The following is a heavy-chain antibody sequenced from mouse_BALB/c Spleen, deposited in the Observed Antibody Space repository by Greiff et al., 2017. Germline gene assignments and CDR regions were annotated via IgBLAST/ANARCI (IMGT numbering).Heavy chain of an antibody. CDR3: VRSYGYGYFDV. V-gene: IGHV10S3*01. CDR1: GFTFNTNA. J-gene: IGHJ1*01. CDR2: IRSKSNNYAT. Sequence: GGGLVQPKGSLKLSCAASGFTFNTNAMIWVRQAPRKGLEWVARIRSKSNNYATYYADSVKDRFTISRDDSQSMLYLQMNTLKTEDTAMYYCVRSYGYGYFDVWGAGTTVTVSS. D-gene: IGHD2-12*01.